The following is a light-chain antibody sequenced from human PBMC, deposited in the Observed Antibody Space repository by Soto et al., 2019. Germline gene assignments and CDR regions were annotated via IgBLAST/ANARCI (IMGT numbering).Light chain of an antibody. CDR1: QCLIGY. CDR2: DAS. J-gene: IGKJ2*01. Sequence: EIVLTQSPATLSLSPGETATLSCRVSQCLIGYIAWYQQKPGQPPRLLIYDASHRATGIPARFSGSGSGTDFTLTISRREPVEFEVYDCHRESNWQYTCGQGTKLEI. V-gene: IGKV3-11*01. CDR3: HRESNWQYT.